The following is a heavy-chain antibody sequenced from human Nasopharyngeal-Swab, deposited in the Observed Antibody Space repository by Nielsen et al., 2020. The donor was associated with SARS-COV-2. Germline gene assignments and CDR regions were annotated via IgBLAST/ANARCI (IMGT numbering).Heavy chain of an antibody. CDR1: GGSISSYY. CDR3: ARNHYYGSGSYYPLYYYYYGVDV. V-gene: IGHV4-34*01. D-gene: IGHD3-10*01. J-gene: IGHJ6*02. CDR2: VNHSGST. Sequence: SETLSLTCTVSGGSISSYYWSWIRQPPGKGLECIGEVNHSGSTNYNPSLKSRVTISVDTSKNQFSLKLSSVTAADTAVYYCARNHYYGSGSYYPLYYYYYGVDVWGQGTTVTVSS.